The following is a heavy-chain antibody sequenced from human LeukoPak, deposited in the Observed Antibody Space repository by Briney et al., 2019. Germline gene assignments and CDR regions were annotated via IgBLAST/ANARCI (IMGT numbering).Heavy chain of an antibody. J-gene: IGHJ3*02. Sequence: GGSLRLSCAASGFTFSDYYMSWIRQAPGKGLEWVSSISSSSSYTNYADSVKGRFTISRDNAKNSLYLQMNSLRAEDTAVYYCASLVAAAGTLDAFDIWGQGTMVTVSS. D-gene: IGHD6-13*01. CDR1: GFTFSDYY. CDR3: ASLVAAAGTLDAFDI. V-gene: IGHV3-11*06. CDR2: ISSSSSYT.